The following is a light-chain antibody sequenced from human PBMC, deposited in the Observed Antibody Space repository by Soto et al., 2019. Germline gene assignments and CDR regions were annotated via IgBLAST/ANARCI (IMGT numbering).Light chain of an antibody. J-gene: IGKJ4*01. CDR2: AAS. CDR3: QQDSSWPLT. CDR1: QSISSY. V-gene: IGKV1-39*01. Sequence: DIQMTQSPSTLSGSVGDRVTITCRASQSISSYLNWYQQKPGKAPKLLIYAASSLQSGVPSRFSGSGSGTEFTLSISSLQSEHLGVYYCQQDSSWPLTFGGGTKVDI.